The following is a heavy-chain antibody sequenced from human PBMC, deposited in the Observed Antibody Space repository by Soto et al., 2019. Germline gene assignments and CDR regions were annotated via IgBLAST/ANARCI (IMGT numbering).Heavy chain of an antibody. Sequence: QVQLVQSGAEVKKPGSSVKVSCKASGDSFNNDGVNWVRQAPGQGLEWVGGIIPHFGPAKYPQKFQGRATITADTPTNTVFMELLSVTSDDKAIYYCARGALIDWHNYVALDVWGQGTSVTVSS. CDR3: ARGALIDWHNYVALDV. D-gene: IGHD3-16*01. CDR2: IIPHFGPA. V-gene: IGHV1-69*06. J-gene: IGHJ6*02. CDR1: GDSFNNDG.